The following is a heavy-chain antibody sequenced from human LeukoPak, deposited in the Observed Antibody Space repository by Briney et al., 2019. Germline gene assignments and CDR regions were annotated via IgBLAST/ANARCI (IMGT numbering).Heavy chain of an antibody. Sequence: PSETLSLTCTVSGGSISSSSYYWGWIRQPPGKGLEWIGSIYYSGSTYYNPSLKSRVTISVDTSKNQFSLKLSSVTAADTAVYYCARKPRYSSRTSVWFDPWGQGTLVTVSS. CDR2: IYYSGST. V-gene: IGHV4-39*01. CDR3: ARKPRYSSRTSVWFDP. J-gene: IGHJ5*02. D-gene: IGHD6-13*01. CDR1: GGSISSSSYY.